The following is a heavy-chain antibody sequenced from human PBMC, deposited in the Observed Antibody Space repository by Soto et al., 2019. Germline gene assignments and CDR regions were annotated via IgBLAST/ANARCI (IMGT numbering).Heavy chain of an antibody. D-gene: IGHD6-13*01. Sequence: SETLSLTCAVYGGSFSGYYWSWIRQPPGKGLEWIGEINHSGSTNYNPSLKSRVTISVDTSKNQFSLKLSSVSAADTAVYCCAKFQQLVRGRPNNWFDPWGQGTLVTVS. CDR2: INHSGST. CDR1: GGSFSGYY. V-gene: IGHV4-34*01. CDR3: AKFQQLVRGRPNNWFDP. J-gene: IGHJ5*02.